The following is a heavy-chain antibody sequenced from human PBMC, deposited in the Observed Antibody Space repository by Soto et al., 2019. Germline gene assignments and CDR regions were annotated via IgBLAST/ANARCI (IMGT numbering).Heavy chain of an antibody. Sequence: SETLPLTCSVSGASIRSGGYYWSWLRQSPGKGLEWIGHIYYTGSTFYSPSLKSRLTISLDTSKNQFSLDLRSVTAADTAMYYCARIEMASTKWGRGTLVTVSS. CDR2: IYYTGST. J-gene: IGHJ4*02. V-gene: IGHV4-31*03. CDR1: GASIRSGGYY. CDR3: ARIEMASTK. D-gene: IGHD2-8*01.